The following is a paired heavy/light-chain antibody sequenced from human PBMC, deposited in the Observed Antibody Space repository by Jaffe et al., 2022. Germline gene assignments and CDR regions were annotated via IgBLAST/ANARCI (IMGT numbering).Heavy chain of an antibody. Sequence: QVQLVQSGAEVKKPGSSVKVSCKASGGTFSSYAISWVRQAPGQGLEWMGGIIPIFGTANYAQKFQGRVTITTDESTSTAYMELSSLRSEDTAVYYCARDPQAWDYGSGSYFFDPWGQGTLVTVSS. CDR1: GGTFSSYA. CDR2: IIPIFGTA. CDR3: ARDPQAWDYGSGSYFFDP. J-gene: IGHJ5*02. D-gene: IGHD3-10*01. V-gene: IGHV1-69*05.
Light chain of an antibody. CDR1: SSDVGSYNL. CDR3: CSYAGSSTLYV. J-gene: IGLJ3*02. CDR2: EGS. V-gene: IGLV2-23*03. Sequence: QSALTQPASVSGSPGQSITISCTGTSSDVGSYNLVSWYQQHPGKAPKLMIYEGSKRPSGVSNRFSGSKSGNTASLTISGLQAEDEADYYCCSYAGSSTLYVFGGGTKLTVL.